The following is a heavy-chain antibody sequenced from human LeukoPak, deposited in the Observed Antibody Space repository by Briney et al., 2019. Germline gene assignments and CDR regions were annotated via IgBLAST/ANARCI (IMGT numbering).Heavy chain of an antibody. CDR3: ARVEYCNVGNCYFRPGAY. J-gene: IGHJ4*02. Sequence: ASVKVSCKASGYTFGNYGIKWVRQAPGQGLEWVGWISGFNGNMNSAQNFHDRVTFTTDTYKTTDYMKMRKMRSADPVEYYYARVEYCNVGNCYFRPGAYWGQGTLVTVSS. CDR1: GYTFGNYG. D-gene: IGHD2-15*01. CDR2: ISGFNGNM. V-gene: IGHV1-18*01.